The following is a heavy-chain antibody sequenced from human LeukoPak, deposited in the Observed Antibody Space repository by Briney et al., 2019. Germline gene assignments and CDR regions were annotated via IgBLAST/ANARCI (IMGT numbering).Heavy chain of an antibody. Sequence: ASVKVSCKASGGTFSSYAIGWVRQAPGQGLEWMGGIIPIFGTANYAQKFQGRVTITADKSTSTAYMELSSLRSEDTAVYYCAREDSSGWDYWGQGTLVTVSS. D-gene: IGHD6-19*01. CDR3: AREDSSGWDY. V-gene: IGHV1-69*06. CDR1: GGTFSSYA. CDR2: IIPIFGTA. J-gene: IGHJ4*02.